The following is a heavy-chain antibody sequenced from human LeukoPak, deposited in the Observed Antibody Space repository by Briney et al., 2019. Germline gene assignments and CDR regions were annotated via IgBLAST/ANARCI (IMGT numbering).Heavy chain of an antibody. CDR2: ISYDGSNK. J-gene: IGHJ4*02. CDR3: ARDKGPLDY. CDR1: GFTFSSYA. Sequence: GRSLRLSCAASGFTFSSYAMHWVRQAPGKGLEWVAVISYDGSNKYYADSVMGRFTISRDNSKNTLYLQMNSLRAEDTAVYYCARDKGPLDYWGQGTLVTVSS. V-gene: IGHV3-30*04.